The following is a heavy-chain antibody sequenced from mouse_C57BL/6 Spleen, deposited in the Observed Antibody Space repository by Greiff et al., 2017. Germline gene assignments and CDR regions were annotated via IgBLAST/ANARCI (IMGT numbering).Heavy chain of an antibody. CDR2: IYPGSGST. V-gene: IGHV1-55*01. J-gene: IGHJ4*01. D-gene: IGHD1-1*01. Sequence: QVQLQQPGAELVKPGASVKMSCKASGYTFTSYWITWVKQRPGQGLEWIGDIYPGSGSTNYNEQFKSKATLTVDTSSSTAYMQLSSLTSEDSAVYYCARSGFNYYGSSYAMDYWGQGTSVTVSS. CDR3: ARSGFNYYGSSYAMDY. CDR1: GYTFTSYW.